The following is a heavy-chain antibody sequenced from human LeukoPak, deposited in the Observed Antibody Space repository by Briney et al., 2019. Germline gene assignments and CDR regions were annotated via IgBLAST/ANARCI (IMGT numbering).Heavy chain of an antibody. J-gene: IGHJ4*02. CDR1: GGSISSYY. CDR2: IYYSGGT. D-gene: IGHD4-17*01. V-gene: IGHV4-59*01. Sequence: PSETLSLTCTVSGGSISSYYWNWIRQPPGKGLEWIGYIYYSGGTNYNPPLKSRVIILVDTSKNQFSLKLSSVTAADTAVYYCARGPTRYYFDCWGQGTLVTVSS. CDR3: ARGPTRYYFDC.